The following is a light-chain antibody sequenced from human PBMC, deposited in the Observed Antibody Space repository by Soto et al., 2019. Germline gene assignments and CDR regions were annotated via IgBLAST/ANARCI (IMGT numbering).Light chain of an antibody. CDR3: QQRSNWPPIFT. Sequence: EIVLTQSPATLSLSPGERATLSCRASQSVSSYLAWYQQKPGQAPRLLIYDASNRATGIPARFSGSGSGTDFTLTISSLELEDFAVYYCQQRSNWPPIFTFGTGTKVDIK. CDR2: DAS. J-gene: IGKJ3*01. CDR1: QSVSSY. V-gene: IGKV3-11*01.